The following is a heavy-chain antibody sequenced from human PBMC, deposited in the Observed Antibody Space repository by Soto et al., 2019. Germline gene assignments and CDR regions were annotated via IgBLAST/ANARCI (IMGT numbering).Heavy chain of an antibody. CDR1: GFTFSSYW. CDR2: IKQDGSEK. Sequence: GGSLRLSCAASGFTFSSYWMSWVRQAPGKGLEWVANIKQDGSEKYYVDSVKGRFTISRDNAKNSLYLQMNSLRAEDTAVYYCARDLSVVVPAASSNFDYWGQGTLVTVSS. D-gene: IGHD2-2*01. V-gene: IGHV3-7*05. CDR3: ARDLSVVVPAASSNFDY. J-gene: IGHJ4*02.